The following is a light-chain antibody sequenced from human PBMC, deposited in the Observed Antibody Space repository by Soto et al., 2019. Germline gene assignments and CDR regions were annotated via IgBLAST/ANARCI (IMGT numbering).Light chain of an antibody. V-gene: IGLV2-8*01. CDR1: RRDVGAYNL. J-gene: IGLJ1*01. CDR2: EVR. CDR3: SSFAGTNSFV. Sequence: QSALTQPASVSGSPGQSITISCAGTRRDVGAYNLVSWYQQHPGRAPQLIIYEVRNRPSGVPDRIFASKSDTTASLTVSGLQAEDEADYYCSSFAGTNSFVFGTGTKVTVL.